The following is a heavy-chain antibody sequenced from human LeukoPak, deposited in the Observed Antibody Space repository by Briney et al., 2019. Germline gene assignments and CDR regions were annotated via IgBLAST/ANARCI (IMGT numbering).Heavy chain of an antibody. CDR3: ARGGRVGYGMDV. J-gene: IGHJ6*02. V-gene: IGHV4-34*01. Sequence: KASETLSLTCAVYGGSFSGYYWSWIRQPPGKGLEWIGEINHSGSTNYNPSLKSRVTISVDTSKNQFSLKLSSVTAADTAVYYCARGGRVGYGMDVWGQGTTVTVSS. CDR2: INHSGST. CDR1: GGSFSGYY.